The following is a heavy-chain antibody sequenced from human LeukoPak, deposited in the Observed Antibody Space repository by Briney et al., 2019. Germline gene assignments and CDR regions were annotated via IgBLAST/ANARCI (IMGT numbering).Heavy chain of an antibody. J-gene: IGHJ4*02. V-gene: IGHV3-74*03. CDR1: GFTFSSYW. CDR3: AREGRVSGYDFDS. D-gene: IGHD5-12*01. CDR2: INSDGSSI. Sequence: GGSLRLSCAASGFTFSSYWMHWVRQDPGKGLVWVSRINSDGSSITYADSVKGRFTISRDNAKNTLYLQMNSLGGEDTAVYYCAREGRVSGYDFDSWGQGTLVTVSS.